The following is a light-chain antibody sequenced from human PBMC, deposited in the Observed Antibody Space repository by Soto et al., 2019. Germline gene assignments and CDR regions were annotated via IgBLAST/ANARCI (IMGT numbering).Light chain of an antibody. CDR2: GSS. Sequence: EIVLTQSPVTLSLSPGERATLSCGASQRVTSNYLAWYQQKPGQAPRLLIYGSSTRATGIPDRFTGSGSGTDFTLTISRLEPEDFAVYYCQHYVTSLTTFGQGTKVDIK. CDR1: QRVTSNY. CDR3: QHYVTSLTT. J-gene: IGKJ1*01. V-gene: IGKV3-20*01.